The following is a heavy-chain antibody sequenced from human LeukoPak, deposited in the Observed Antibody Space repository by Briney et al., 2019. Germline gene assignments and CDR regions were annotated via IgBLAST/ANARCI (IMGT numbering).Heavy chain of an antibody. D-gene: IGHD3-22*01. V-gene: IGHV5-51*01. Sequence: GESLKISCKGSGYSFSNYWIGWVRQMPGKGLEWMGIIYPDNSDTKYSPSFQGQVTISADKSISTAYLQWSSLKASDTAMYYCARRKSYYYDSSGYPPGYDYWGQGTLVTVSS. CDR2: IYPDNSDT. CDR1: GYSFSNYW. CDR3: ARRKSYYYDSSGYPPGYDY. J-gene: IGHJ4*02.